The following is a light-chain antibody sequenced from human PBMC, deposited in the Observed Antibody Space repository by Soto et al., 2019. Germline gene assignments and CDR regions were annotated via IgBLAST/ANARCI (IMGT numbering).Light chain of an antibody. J-gene: IGKJ1*01. CDR1: QSVGSD. Sequence: EIVMTQSPATLSVSPGERATLSCRASQSVGSDLAWYQQKPGQAPRLLIYGASTRATGIPARFSGSGSGTEFTLTINSLQSEDFAIYFCQQYNNWPPDRTFGQGTKWEIK. CDR2: GAS. V-gene: IGKV3-15*01. CDR3: QQYNNWPPDRT.